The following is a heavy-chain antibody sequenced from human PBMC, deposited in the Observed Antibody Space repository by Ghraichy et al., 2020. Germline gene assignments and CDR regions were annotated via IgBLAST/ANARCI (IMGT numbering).Heavy chain of an antibody. V-gene: IGHV4-59*08. CDR1: GGSMNSYY. J-gene: IGHJ5*02. Sequence: ESLNISCTVSGGSMNSYYWSWIRQPPGKGLEWIAYKYFSGSPKYNPSLRSRVTISVDTSKNEFSLKMTSVTAADTAVYYCARQGDGTTWFDPWGQGTLVTVSS. CDR2: KYFSGSP. CDR3: ARQGDGTTWFDP. D-gene: IGHD1-14*01.